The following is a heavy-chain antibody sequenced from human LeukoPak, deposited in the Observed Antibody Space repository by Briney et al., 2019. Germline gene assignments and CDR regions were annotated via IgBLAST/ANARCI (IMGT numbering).Heavy chain of an antibody. CDR1: GGSISSSNW. Sequence: PSGTLSLTCAVSGGSISSSNWWSWVRQPRGKGLEWIREIYHSGSTNYNPSLKSRVTISVDKSKNQFSLKLGSVTAADTAVYYCARGLGGCTTTSCYGPYYFDYWGQGTLVTVSS. J-gene: IGHJ4*02. D-gene: IGHD2-2*01. V-gene: IGHV4-4*02. CDR2: IYHSGST. CDR3: ARGLGGCTTTSCYGPYYFDY.